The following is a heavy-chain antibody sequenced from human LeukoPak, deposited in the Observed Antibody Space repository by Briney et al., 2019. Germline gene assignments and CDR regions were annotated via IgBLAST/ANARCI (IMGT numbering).Heavy chain of an antibody. J-gene: IGHJ4*02. CDR1: GDSISTYY. D-gene: IGHD2-2*01. Sequence: SETLSLTCTVSGDSISTYYWSWIRQPPGKGLKWIGNIYYSGYTTYSPSLRSRVTISVDTSKNQFSLKLSSVTAADTAVYYCASRTDYWGQGTLVTVSS. V-gene: IGHV4-59*01. CDR3: ASRTDY. CDR2: IYYSGYT.